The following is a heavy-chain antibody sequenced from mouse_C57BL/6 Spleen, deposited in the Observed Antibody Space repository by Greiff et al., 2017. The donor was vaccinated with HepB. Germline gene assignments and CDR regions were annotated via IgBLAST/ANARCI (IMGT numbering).Heavy chain of an antibody. Sequence: DVKLVESGGGLVKPGGSLKLSCAASGFTFSSYAMSWVRQTPEKRLEWVATISDGGSYTYYPDNVKGRFTISRDNAKNNLYLQMSHLKSEDTAMYYCARDEVGRGDYFDYWGQGTTLTVSS. CDR2: ISDGGSYT. CDR3: ARDEVGRGDYFDY. D-gene: IGHD4-1*01. CDR1: GFTFSSYA. J-gene: IGHJ2*01. V-gene: IGHV5-4*01.